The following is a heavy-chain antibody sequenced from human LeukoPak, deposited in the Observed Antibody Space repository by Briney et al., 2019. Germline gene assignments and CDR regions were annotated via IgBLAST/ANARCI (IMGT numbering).Heavy chain of an antibody. Sequence: PGGSLRLSCAASGFTVSGYWMSWVRQVPGKGLEWVANTKKDGSEKHYVDSVEGRFTVSRDDARNSLFLQMNSLRAGDTAVYYCAREGISGGIFDYWGQGALVAVSS. CDR2: TKKDGSEK. V-gene: IGHV3-7*01. D-gene: IGHD3-10*01. CDR3: AREGISGGIFDY. CDR1: GFTVSGYW. J-gene: IGHJ4*02.